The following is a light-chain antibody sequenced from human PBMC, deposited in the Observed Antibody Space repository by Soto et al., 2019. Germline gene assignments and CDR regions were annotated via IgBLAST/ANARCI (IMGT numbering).Light chain of an antibody. Sequence: EIVMTQSPATLSVSPGERATLSCRASQSVSSNLAWYQQKPGQAPRLLIYGASTRATGIPARFSGSGSGTEFTLTISSLQSEDVAVYYCQQYNNWPQKTFGQGTKVEIK. CDR2: GAS. V-gene: IGKV3-15*01. CDR1: QSVSSN. CDR3: QQYNNWPQKT. J-gene: IGKJ1*01.